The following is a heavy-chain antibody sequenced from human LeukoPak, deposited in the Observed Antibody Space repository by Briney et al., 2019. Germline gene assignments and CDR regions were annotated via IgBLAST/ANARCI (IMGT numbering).Heavy chain of an antibody. CDR2: IKQDGSEK. Sequence: GGSLRLSCAASGFTFSSHWMSWVRQAPGKGLEWVANIKQDGSEKYYVDSVKGRFTISRDNAKNSLYLQMNSLRAEDTAVYYCARQSRWLLDYWGQGTLVTVSS. J-gene: IGHJ4*02. V-gene: IGHV3-7*01. D-gene: IGHD3-22*01. CDR1: GFTFSSHW. CDR3: ARQSRWLLDY.